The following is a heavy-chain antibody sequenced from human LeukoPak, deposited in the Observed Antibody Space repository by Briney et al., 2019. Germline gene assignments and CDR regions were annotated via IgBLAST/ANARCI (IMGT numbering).Heavy chain of an antibody. Sequence: SETLSLTCAVYGGSFSGYYWSWIRQHPGKGLEWIGYIYYSGSTYYNPSLKSRVTISVDTSKNQFSLKLSSVTAADTAVYYCARDNRSIVDYWGQGTLVTVSS. D-gene: IGHD6-6*01. CDR3: ARDNRSIVDY. V-gene: IGHV4-31*11. J-gene: IGHJ4*02. CDR2: IYYSGST. CDR1: GGSFSGYY.